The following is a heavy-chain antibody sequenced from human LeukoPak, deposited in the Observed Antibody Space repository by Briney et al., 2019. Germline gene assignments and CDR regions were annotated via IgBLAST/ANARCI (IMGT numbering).Heavy chain of an antibody. V-gene: IGHV3-23*01. D-gene: IGHD6-19*01. Sequence: GGSLRLSCAASGFTFSSYAISWVGQAPGKGLEWVSAISGSGGSTYYADSVKGRFTISRDNSKNTLYLQMNSLRAEDTAVYYCAKRQWPQNLYYYYMDVWGKGTTVTVSS. CDR2: ISGSGGST. J-gene: IGHJ6*03. CDR3: AKRQWPQNLYYYYMDV. CDR1: GFTFSSYA.